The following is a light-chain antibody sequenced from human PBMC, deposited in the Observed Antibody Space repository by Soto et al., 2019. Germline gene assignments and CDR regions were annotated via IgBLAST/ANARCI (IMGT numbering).Light chain of an antibody. V-gene: IGKV3-20*01. Sequence: EIVLTQSPGTLSLSPGERATLSCRASQSVSSSYLSWYQQKPGQAPMLLIHGASARAAGIPDRFSGSGSGTDFTLTISRLEPEDFSVYYCQQYGSSPLFTFGPGAKVDIK. J-gene: IGKJ3*01. CDR2: GAS. CDR3: QQYGSSPLFT. CDR1: QSVSSSY.